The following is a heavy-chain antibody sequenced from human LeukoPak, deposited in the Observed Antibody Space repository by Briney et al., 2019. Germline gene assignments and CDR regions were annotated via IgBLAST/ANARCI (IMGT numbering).Heavy chain of an antibody. J-gene: IGHJ4*02. V-gene: IGHV1-2*02. Sequence: ASVKVSCKASGYTFTGYYMHWVRQAPGQGLEWMGWINPNSGGTNYAQKFQGRVTMTRDTSISTAYMELSRLRSDDTAVYDCARERVNRSGSQFGYWGQGTLVTVSS. D-gene: IGHD1-26*01. CDR1: GYTFTGYY. CDR2: INPNSGGT. CDR3: ARERVNRSGSQFGY.